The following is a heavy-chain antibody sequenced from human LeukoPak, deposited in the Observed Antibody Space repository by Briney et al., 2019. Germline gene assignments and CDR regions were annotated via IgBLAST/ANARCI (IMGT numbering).Heavy chain of an antibody. CDR1: GFTFSNYA. Sequence: PGGSLRLSCAASGFTFSNYALSWVRQAPGKGLEWVSTIGVSGGSTYYADSVEGRFTISSDNSKNTLYLQMNSLRAEDTAVYYCAKDTLYYDILTGFDYWGQGTRVTVSS. V-gene: IGHV3-23*01. CDR2: IGVSGGST. J-gene: IGHJ4*02. D-gene: IGHD3-9*01. CDR3: AKDTLYYDILTGFDY.